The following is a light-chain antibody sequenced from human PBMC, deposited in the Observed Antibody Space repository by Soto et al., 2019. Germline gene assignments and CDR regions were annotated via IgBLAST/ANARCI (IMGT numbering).Light chain of an antibody. V-gene: IGKV3-11*01. J-gene: IGKJ4*01. CDR3: QQRSNWLT. Sequence: IVLTQSPATLSLSPGEKTTLSFRAIQSVRSYLAWYQQKPGQAPRLLNYHASNRATGIPARFSGSGSGTDLPLTISSLEPEDFAVYYCQQRSNWLTFGGGTKVDIK. CDR2: HAS. CDR1: QSVRSY.